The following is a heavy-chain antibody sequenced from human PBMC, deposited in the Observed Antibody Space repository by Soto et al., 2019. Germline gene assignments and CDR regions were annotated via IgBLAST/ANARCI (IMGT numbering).Heavy chain of an antibody. V-gene: IGHV1-3*01. CDR1: GYTFTSYA. CDR2: INPGNGDT. Sequence: ASVKVSCKASGYTFTSYAMHWVRQAPGQRLEWMGWINPGNGDTKYSQKFQGRVTITRDTSASTAYMELSSLRSEDTAVYYCARLSSPSSGGGWGQGTPVTVSS. J-gene: IGHJ4*02. D-gene: IGHD6-19*01. CDR3: ARLSSPSSGGG.